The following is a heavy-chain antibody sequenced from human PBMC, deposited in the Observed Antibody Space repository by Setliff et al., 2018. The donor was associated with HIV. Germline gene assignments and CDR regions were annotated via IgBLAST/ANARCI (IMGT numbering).Heavy chain of an antibody. J-gene: IGHJ3*02. CDR3: ARDSRLSYRKIHDAFDI. Sequence: SETLSLTCTVSGGSISSYYWSWIRQPAGKGLEWIGRIYTSGSTNYNPSLKSRVTMSVDTSKNQFSLKLSSVTAADTAVYYCARDSRLSYRKIHDAFDIWGQGTMVTVAS. V-gene: IGHV4-4*07. CDR1: GGSISSYY. D-gene: IGHD3-16*02. CDR2: IYTSGST.